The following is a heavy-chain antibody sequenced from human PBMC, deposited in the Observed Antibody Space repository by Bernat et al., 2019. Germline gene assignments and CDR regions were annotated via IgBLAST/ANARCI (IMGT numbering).Heavy chain of an antibody. V-gene: IGHV7-4-1*02. D-gene: IGHD1-1*01. J-gene: IGHJ6*03. CDR1: GYTFTSYA. Sequence: QVQLVQSGSELKKPGASVKVSCKASGYTFTSYAMNWVRQAPGQGLEWMGWINTNTGNPTYAQGFTGRFVFSLATSVSTAYLQISSLKAEDTAVYYCASNKVLIHNPHYSMDVWGKGTTVTVSS. CDR2: INTNTGNP. CDR3: ASNKVLIHNPHYSMDV.